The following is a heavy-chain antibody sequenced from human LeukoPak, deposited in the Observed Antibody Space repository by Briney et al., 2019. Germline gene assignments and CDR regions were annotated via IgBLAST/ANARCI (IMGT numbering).Heavy chain of an antibody. Sequence: ASVKVSCKASGYTFTSYGISWVRQAPGQGLEWMGWISAYNGSTNYAQKLQGRVTMTTDTSTSTAYMELRSLRSDDTAVYYCARFYSYGWRYYYYGMDVWGQGTTVTVSS. CDR2: ISAYNGST. J-gene: IGHJ6*02. CDR1: GYTFTSYG. V-gene: IGHV1-18*01. D-gene: IGHD5-18*01. CDR3: ARFYSYGWRYYYYGMDV.